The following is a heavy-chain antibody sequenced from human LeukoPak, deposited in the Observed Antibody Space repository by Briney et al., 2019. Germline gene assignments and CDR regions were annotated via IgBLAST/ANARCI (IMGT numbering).Heavy chain of an antibody. CDR3: ARDQGGSSGYDFGYYYYGMDV. V-gene: IGHV3-30-3*01. J-gene: IGHJ6*02. CDR2: ISYDGSNK. D-gene: IGHD5-12*01. CDR1: GFTFTSYS. Sequence: GGSLRLSCAASGFTFTSYSMSWVRQAPGKGLEWVAVISYDGSNKYYADSVKGRFTISRDNSKNTLYLQMNSLRAEDTAVYYCARDQGGSSGYDFGYYYYGMDVWGQGTTVTVSS.